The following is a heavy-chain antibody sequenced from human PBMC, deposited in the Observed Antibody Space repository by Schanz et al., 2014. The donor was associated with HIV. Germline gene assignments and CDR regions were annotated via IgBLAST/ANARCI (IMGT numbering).Heavy chain of an antibody. V-gene: IGHV3-21*05. Sequence: VQLVESGGRLVKPGESLTLSCITSGSPLSGYSMNWVRQAPGKGLEWVAHMIWNNGIYYADSVKGRFTISRDNAKNTLFLQMNSLRAEDTAVYYCALSRPSGYGGSWYFDLWGRGTLVAVSS. J-gene: IGHJ2*01. CDR2: MIWNNGI. CDR1: GSPLSGYS. CDR3: ALSRPSGYGGSWYFDL. D-gene: IGHD2-15*01.